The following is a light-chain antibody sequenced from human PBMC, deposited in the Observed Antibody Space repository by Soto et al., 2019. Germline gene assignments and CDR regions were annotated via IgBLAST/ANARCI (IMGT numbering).Light chain of an antibody. CDR3: QQTNSFRLT. V-gene: IGKV1-12*01. CDR1: QGISSW. Sequence: DIQMTQYPSSVSASVGDRVTITCRASQGISSWLAWYQQKPGKAPKLLIYAASSLQSGVPSRFSSIRSGTDFTLTISRLQPEYFGTYYIQQTNSFRLTFGGGTKVDIK. CDR2: AAS. J-gene: IGKJ4*01.